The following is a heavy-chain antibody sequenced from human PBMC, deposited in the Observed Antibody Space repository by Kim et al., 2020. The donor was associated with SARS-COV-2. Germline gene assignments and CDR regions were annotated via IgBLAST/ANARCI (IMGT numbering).Heavy chain of an antibody. J-gene: IGHJ3*02. V-gene: IGHV3-11*04. CDR1: GFTFSDYY. CDR3: ARDPKGVISSGGNTEDI. D-gene: IGHD2-15*01. CDR2: ISSSGSTI. Sequence: GGSLRLSCAASGFTFSDYYMSWIRQAPGKGLEWVSYISSSGSTIYYADSGKGRFTISRDNAKNSLFLQMNSLRAEDTAVYYCARDPKGVISSGGNTEDIWGQGTMVTVSS.